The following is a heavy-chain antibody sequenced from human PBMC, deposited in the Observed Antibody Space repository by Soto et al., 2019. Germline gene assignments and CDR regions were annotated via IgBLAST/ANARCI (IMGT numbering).Heavy chain of an antibody. CDR3: ARGTVTSGRWFGP. Sequence: QVHLVQSETEVKEPGASVTVSCKTSHATFTGYTINWVRQAPGQGLEWLGWISSLNGNTYYARDFHGRLTMTTNTSATTAYMELRSLRSDDTAVYFCARGTVTSGRWFGPWGQGILVTVSS. V-gene: IGHV1-18*04. CDR1: HATFTGYT. J-gene: IGHJ5*02. CDR2: ISSLNGNT. D-gene: IGHD4-17*01.